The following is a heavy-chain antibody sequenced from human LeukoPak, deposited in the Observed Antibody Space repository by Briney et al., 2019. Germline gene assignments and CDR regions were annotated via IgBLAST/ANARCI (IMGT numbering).Heavy chain of an antibody. D-gene: IGHD1-26*01. CDR1: GFTFSSYA. V-gene: IGHV3-23*01. CDR2: IAGSGGST. Sequence: GGSLRLSCAASGFTFSSYAMSWVRQAPGKGLEWVSAIAGSGGSTYYADSVKGRFTISRDNSKNTLYLQMNNLRAEDTALYYCVKWGSIVGPTRAFDYWGQGTLVTVSS. J-gene: IGHJ4*02. CDR3: VKWGSIVGPTRAFDY.